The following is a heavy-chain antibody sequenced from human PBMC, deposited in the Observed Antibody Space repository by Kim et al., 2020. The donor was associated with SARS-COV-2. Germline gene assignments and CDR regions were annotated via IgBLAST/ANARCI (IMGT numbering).Heavy chain of an antibody. Sequence: GGSLRLSCAASGFTFSSYAMSWVRQAPGKGLEWVSAISGSGGSTYYADSVKGRFTISRDNSKNTLYLQMNSLRAEDTAVYYCARDGVVVTGGCAYWGQGTLVTVSS. CDR1: GFTFSSYA. CDR2: ISGSGGST. D-gene: IGHD2-21*02. CDR3: ARDGVVVTGGCAY. V-gene: IGHV3-23*01. J-gene: IGHJ4*02.